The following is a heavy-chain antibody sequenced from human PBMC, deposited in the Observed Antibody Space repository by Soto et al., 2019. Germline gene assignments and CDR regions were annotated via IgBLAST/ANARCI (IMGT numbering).Heavy chain of an antibody. CDR1: DGTMGSHY. Sequence: PFEPISVPRTVSDGTMGSHYGTWIRQPAGKGLEWIGRVYISGCTHYNSSLKSRVTISLDTSKNQFSLRLISVTAADTAVYYCARGQRFPDWVDPCGPGSLATVS. V-gene: IGHV4-4*07. CDR2: VYISGCT. D-gene: IGHD3-3*01. CDR3: ARGQRFPDWVDP. J-gene: IGHJ5*02.